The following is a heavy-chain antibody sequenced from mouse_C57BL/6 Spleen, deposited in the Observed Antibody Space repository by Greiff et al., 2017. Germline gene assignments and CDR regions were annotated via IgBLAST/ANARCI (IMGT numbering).Heavy chain of an antibody. CDR2: IDPENGDT. V-gene: IGHV14-4*01. CDR3: TTAERFAY. CDR1: GFNIKDDY. J-gene: IGHJ3*01. Sequence: EVQLQQSGAELVRPGASVKLSCTASGFNIKDDYMHWVKQRPEQGLEWIGWIDPENGDTEYASKFQGKATITADTSSNTDYLQLSSLTSEDTAVYYCTTAERFAYWGQGTLVTVSA.